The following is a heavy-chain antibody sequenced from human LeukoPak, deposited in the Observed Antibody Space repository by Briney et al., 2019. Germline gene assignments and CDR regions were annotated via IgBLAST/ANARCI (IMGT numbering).Heavy chain of an antibody. CDR3: ARVPSVFAPDY. CDR1: EFTFSSYS. J-gene: IGHJ4*02. CDR2: ISSSSSTI. Sequence: GGSLRLSCAASEFTFSSYSMNWVRQAPGKGLEWVSYISSSSSTIYYADSVKGRFTISRDNAKNSLYLQMNSLRAEDTAVYYCARVPSVFAPDYWGQGTLVTVSS. V-gene: IGHV3-48*04.